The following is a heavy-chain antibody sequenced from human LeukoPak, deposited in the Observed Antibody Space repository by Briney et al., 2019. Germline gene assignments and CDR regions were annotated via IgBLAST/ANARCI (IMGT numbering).Heavy chain of an antibody. CDR3: ARGRYSSIAALGAFDY. CDR2: IYYSGST. J-gene: IGHJ4*02. CDR1: GGSISSSSYY. V-gene: IGHV4-39*07. Sequence: SETLSLTCTVSGGSISSSSYYWGWIRQPPGKGLEWIGSIYYSGSTYYNPPLKSRVTISVDTSKNQFSLKLSSVTAADTAVYYCARGRYSSIAALGAFDYWGQGTLVTVSS. D-gene: IGHD6-6*01.